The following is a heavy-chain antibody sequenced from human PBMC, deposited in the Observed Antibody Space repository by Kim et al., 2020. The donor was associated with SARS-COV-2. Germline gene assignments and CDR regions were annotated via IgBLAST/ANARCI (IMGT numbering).Heavy chain of an antibody. CDR2: TYSSGRP. CDR1: GGSINNHY. J-gene: IGHJ3*02. Sequence: SETLSLICTVSGGSINNHYWSWIRQAPGRGLEWIGYTYSSGRPTYNPSLQSRVSISVDASKNKVSLKLSSVTAADTAVFYCSRHATYQDILTDAFDIWG. V-gene: IGHV4-4*09. D-gene: IGHD3-9*01. CDR3: SRHATYQDILTDAFDI.